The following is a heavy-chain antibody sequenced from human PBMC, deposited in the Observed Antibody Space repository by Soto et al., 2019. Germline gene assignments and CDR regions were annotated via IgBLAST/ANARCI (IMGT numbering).Heavy chain of an antibody. J-gene: IGHJ5*02. CDR2: INHSGST. V-gene: IGHV4-34*01. D-gene: IGHD6-13*01. CDR1: GGSFIGYY. CDR3: ARGSRTYIAAAGTRLDP. Sequence: QLQLQQWGAGLLKPSETLSLTCAVYGGSFIGYYWGGFRQPPGKGLGWMGEINHSGSTNYNPSLKSRVTISVDTSKNQFSLKLSSVTAADTAVYYCARGSRTYIAAAGTRLDPWGQGTLVTVSS.